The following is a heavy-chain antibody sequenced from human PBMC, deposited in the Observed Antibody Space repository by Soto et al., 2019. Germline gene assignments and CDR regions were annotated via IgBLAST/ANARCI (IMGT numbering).Heavy chain of an antibody. CDR1: GGSISSGGYS. CDR2: IYHSGST. J-gene: IGHJ4*02. V-gene: IGHV4-30-2*01. D-gene: IGHD6-13*01. CDR3: ARAIAAAPYFDY. Sequence: PSETLSLTCAVSGGSISSGGYSWSWIRQPPGKGPEWIGYIYHSGSTYYNPSLKSRVTISVDRSKNQFSLKLSSVTAADTAVYYCARAIAAAPYFDYWGQGTLVTVSS.